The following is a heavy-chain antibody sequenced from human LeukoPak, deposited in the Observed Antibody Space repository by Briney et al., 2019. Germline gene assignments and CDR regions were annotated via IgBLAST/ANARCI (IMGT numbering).Heavy chain of an antibody. D-gene: IGHD6-19*01. J-gene: IGHJ4*02. CDR2: IGGGGPTT. Sequence: GGSLRLSCAATGFTFSTYAMNWVRQAPAKGLEWVSTIGGGGPTTDYADSVKDRFTISRDNSKNTLYLQMNSLRAEDTAVYFCARGFLGGTDQYFDSWGQGTLVTVSS. CDR1: GFTFSTYA. CDR3: ARGFLGGTDQYFDS. V-gene: IGHV3-23*01.